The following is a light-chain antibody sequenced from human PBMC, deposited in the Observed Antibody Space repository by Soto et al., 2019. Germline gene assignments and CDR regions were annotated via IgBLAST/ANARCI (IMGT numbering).Light chain of an antibody. J-gene: IGLJ1*01. CDR3: SSYTTSNTRQIV. V-gene: IGLV2-14*03. CDR2: DVS. CDR1: SSDVGGNNY. Sequence: QSALTQPASVSGSPGQSITISCTGTSSDVGGNNYVSWYQHHPGKAHKLMIFDVSNRPSGVSNRFSGSKSGKTDSLTISGFQPEDEADYSCSSYTTSNTRQIVFGTGTKVTVL.